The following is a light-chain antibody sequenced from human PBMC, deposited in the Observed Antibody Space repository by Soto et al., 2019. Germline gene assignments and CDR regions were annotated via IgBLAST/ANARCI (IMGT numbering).Light chain of an antibody. V-gene: IGKV3-20*01. J-gene: IGKJ4*01. Sequence: EIVLTQSPGTLSLSPGERATLSCSASQSVSSSYLAWYQQKPGQAPRLLIYGASSRATGIPDRFSGSGSGTDFTLTISRLEPEAFAVYYCQQYGSSPLTFGGGNKVEIK. CDR1: QSVSSSY. CDR2: GAS. CDR3: QQYGSSPLT.